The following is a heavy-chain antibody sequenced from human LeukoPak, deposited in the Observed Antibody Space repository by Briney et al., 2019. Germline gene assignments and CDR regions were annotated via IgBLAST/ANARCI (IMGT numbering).Heavy chain of an antibody. D-gene: IGHD5-12*01. CDR2: ISSSSSYI. CDR3: ARDMGIVATGDFDY. V-gene: IGHV3-21*01. CDR1: GFTFSSYS. J-gene: IGHJ4*02. Sequence: GRSLRLSCAASGFTFSSYSMNWVRQAPGKGLEWVSSISSSSSYIYYADSVRGRFTISRDNAKNSLYLQMNSLRAEDTAVYYCARDMGIVATGDFDYWGQGTLVTVSS.